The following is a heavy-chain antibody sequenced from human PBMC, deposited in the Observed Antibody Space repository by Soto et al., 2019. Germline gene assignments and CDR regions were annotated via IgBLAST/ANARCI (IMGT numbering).Heavy chain of an antibody. V-gene: IGHV4-59*08. CDR3: ARHVLYGSGNYFYFGMDV. Sequence: SETLSLTCTVSGGSISSYYWSWIRQPPGKGLEWIGYIYYSGSTNYNPSLKSRVTISVDTSKNQSSLKLTSVTAADTAVYYCARHVLYGSGNYFYFGMDVWGQGTTVTVSS. D-gene: IGHD3-10*01. CDR2: IYYSGST. CDR1: GGSISSYY. J-gene: IGHJ6*02.